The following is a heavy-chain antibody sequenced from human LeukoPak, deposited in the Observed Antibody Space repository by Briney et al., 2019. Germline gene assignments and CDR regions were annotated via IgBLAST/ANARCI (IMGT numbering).Heavy chain of an antibody. J-gene: IGHJ4*02. CDR1: GFTFSNYW. V-gene: IGHV3-7*01. CDR3: ARGVRTFDY. Sequence: GGSLRLFCAASGFTFSNYWMTWVRQAPGKGLQWVANIKEDGSQTYYVDSVKGRFTISRDNAKNSLYLQMNSLRAEDTAVYYCARGVRTFDYWGQGTLVTVSS. D-gene: IGHD2-2*01. CDR2: IKEDGSQT.